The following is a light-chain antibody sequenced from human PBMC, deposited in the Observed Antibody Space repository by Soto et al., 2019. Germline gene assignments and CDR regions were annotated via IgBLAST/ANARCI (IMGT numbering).Light chain of an antibody. CDR1: QSVSSY. Sequence: EIVLTQSPATLSLSPGERATLSCRASQSVSSYLAWYQQKPGQAPRLLINDVSNRATGVPARFSGSGSGTDFTLTISSLEPEDFAVYYCQHRSNWPRTFGGGTKVEI. J-gene: IGKJ4*01. CDR3: QHRSNWPRT. CDR2: DVS. V-gene: IGKV3-11*01.